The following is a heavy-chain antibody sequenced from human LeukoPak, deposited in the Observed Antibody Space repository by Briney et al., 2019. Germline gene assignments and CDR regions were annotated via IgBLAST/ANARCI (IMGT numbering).Heavy chain of an antibody. Sequence: GGSLRLSCAASGFKFDDYGMSWVRQAPGKGLESVCDINWNGAWTGYADSVKGRFTISRDNAKNSLYLQMNSLRAEDTALYYCAGYYYDSSRGFDLWGQGTLVTVSA. CDR2: INWNGAWT. D-gene: IGHD3-22*01. J-gene: IGHJ5*02. CDR1: GFKFDDYG. V-gene: IGHV3-20*04. CDR3: AGYYYDSSRGFDL.